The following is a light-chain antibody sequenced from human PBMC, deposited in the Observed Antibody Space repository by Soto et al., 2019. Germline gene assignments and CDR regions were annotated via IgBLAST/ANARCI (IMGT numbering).Light chain of an antibody. CDR1: QTISSW. V-gene: IGKV1-5*03. CDR3: QQYSTYTPRT. CDR2: KAA. J-gene: IGKJ1*01. Sequence: DMQMCQSRPTLSGSVGDRVAIPSRARQTISSWVAWYQEKPGKAPKLRIYKAATLKSGVPSRFSGSGSGTELTLTISSLQPDDFATYYCQQYSTYTPRTFGQGTKVDIK.